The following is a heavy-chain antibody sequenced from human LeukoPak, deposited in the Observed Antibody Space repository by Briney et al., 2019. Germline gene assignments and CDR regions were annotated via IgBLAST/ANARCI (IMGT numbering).Heavy chain of an antibody. CDR2: ISGSGGST. Sequence: PGGSLRLSCAASGFTFSSYAMSWVRQAPGKGLEWVSAISGSGGSTYYADSVKGRFTISRDNSKNTLYLQMNSLRAEDTAVYYCAKPGHYYGSGRGYFDSWGQGTLVTVSS. V-gene: IGHV3-23*01. D-gene: IGHD3-10*01. J-gene: IGHJ4*02. CDR1: GFTFSSYA. CDR3: AKPGHYYGSGRGYFDS.